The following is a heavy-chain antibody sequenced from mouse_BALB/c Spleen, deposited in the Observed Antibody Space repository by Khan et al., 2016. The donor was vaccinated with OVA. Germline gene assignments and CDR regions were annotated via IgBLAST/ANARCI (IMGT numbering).Heavy chain of an antibody. CDR3: AKGFWSYYYTLDY. CDR1: GFLLSDYG. V-gene: IGHV2-6-5*01. J-gene: IGHJ4*01. Sequence: QVQLKQSGPGLVAPSQNLSITCTVSGFLLSDYGVSWIRQPPGKGLEWLGVIWGGGTTYYNSALKSRLSISKDNSKSQVFLKMSSLQSDDTAMFYCAKGFWSYYYTLDYWGQGTSVTVSS. CDR2: IWGGGTT.